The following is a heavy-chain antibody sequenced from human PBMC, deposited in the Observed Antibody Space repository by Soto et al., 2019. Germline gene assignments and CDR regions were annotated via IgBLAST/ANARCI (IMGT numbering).Heavy chain of an antibody. D-gene: IGHD6-13*01. Sequence: QVQLLQSGPEVKKPGSSVRVSCKASGGTLTNYVITWVRQAPGQGLEWIGEYNNISGISNYAQQFQGRFTISAGESTLITYLALNDLTSEDRGVYYCARGGHGSSSNFWGQVTLVNFSA. J-gene: IGHJ1*01. CDR3: ARGGHGSSSNF. CDR1: GGTLTNYV. V-gene: IGHV1-69*01. CDR2: YNNISGIS.